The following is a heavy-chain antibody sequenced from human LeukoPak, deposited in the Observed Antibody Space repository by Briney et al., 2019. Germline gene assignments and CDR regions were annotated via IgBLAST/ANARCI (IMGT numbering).Heavy chain of an antibody. V-gene: IGHV4-59*01. CDR3: ARDWGSGWYYFDY. J-gene: IGHJ4*02. CDR2: IYYSGST. D-gene: IGHD6-19*01. Sequence: PSETLSLTCTVSGGSISSYYWSWIRQPPGKGLEWIGYIYYSGSTNYNPSLKSRVTISVDTSKNQFSLKLSSVTAVDTAVYYCARDWGSGWYYFDYWGQGTLVTVSS. CDR1: GGSISSYY.